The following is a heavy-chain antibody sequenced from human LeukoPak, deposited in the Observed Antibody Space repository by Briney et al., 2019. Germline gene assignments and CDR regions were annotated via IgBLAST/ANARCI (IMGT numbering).Heavy chain of an antibody. J-gene: IGHJ4*02. CDR1: GYTLTELS. Sequence: GASVKVSCKVSGYTLTELSMRWVRQAPGKGLEWRGGFDPEDGETIYAQKFQGRVTMTEDTSTDTAYMELSSLRSEDTAVYYCATIKHKKTAYFDYWGQGTLVTVSS. CDR2: FDPEDGET. V-gene: IGHV1-24*01. CDR3: ATIKHKKTAYFDY. D-gene: IGHD2-21*01.